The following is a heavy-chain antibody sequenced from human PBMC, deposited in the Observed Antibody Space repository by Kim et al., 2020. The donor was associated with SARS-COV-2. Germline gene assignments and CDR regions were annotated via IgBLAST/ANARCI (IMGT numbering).Heavy chain of an antibody. CDR2: ISYDGSNK. Sequence: GGSLRLSCAASAFTFSSYGMRWVRQAPGKGLEWVAVISYDGSNKYYADSVKGRFTISRDNSKNTLYLQMNSLRAEDTAVYYCAKADTAMVTPLYYGMDVWGQGTTVTVSS. V-gene: IGHV3-30*18. CDR3: AKADTAMVTPLYYGMDV. J-gene: IGHJ6*02. CDR1: AFTFSSYG. D-gene: IGHD5-18*01.